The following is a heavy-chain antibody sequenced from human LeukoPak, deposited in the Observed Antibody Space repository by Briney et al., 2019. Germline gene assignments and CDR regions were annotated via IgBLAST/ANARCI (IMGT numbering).Heavy chain of an antibody. D-gene: IGHD2-15*01. CDR1: GFTLSTYA. CDR3: VKDKYPVVVAATLDY. V-gene: IGHV3-64D*09. J-gene: IGHJ4*02. Sequence: GRSLRLSCAASGFTLSTYAMHWVRQAPGKGLEYVSDISSNGGITYYADSVKGRFTVSRDNSKNMLYLQMNSLRAEDTAVYYCVKDKYPVVVAATLDYWGQGILVTVSS. CDR2: ISSNGGIT.